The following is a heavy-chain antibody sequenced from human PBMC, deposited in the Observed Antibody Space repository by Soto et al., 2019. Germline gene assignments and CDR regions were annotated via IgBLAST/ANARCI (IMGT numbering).Heavy chain of an antibody. V-gene: IGHV1-69*13. Sequence: SVKVSCKSSGGTFSSYAMSWVRQAPGQGLEWMGGIIPIFGTANYAQKFQGRVTITADESTSTAYMELSSLRSEDTAVYYCAIDLTPGYFDYWGQGTLVTVSS. CDR2: IIPIFGTA. CDR1: GGTFSSYA. J-gene: IGHJ4*02. D-gene: IGHD3-9*01. CDR3: AIDLTPGYFDY.